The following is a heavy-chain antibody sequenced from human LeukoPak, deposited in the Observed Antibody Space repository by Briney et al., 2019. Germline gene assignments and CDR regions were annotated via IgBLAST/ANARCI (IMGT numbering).Heavy chain of an antibody. V-gene: IGHV3-23*01. CDR3: ARFEVRGVTGGYYGMDV. Sequence: GGSLRLSRAASGFTFSSYAMSWVRQAPGKGLEWVSAISGSGGSTYYADSVKGRFTISRDNAKNSLYLQMNSLRAEDTAVYYCARFEVRGVTGGYYGMDVWGQGTTVTVSS. J-gene: IGHJ6*02. CDR2: ISGSGGST. CDR1: GFTFSSYA. D-gene: IGHD3-10*01.